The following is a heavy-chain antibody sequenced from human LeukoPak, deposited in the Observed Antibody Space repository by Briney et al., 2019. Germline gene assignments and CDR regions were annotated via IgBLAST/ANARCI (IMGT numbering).Heavy chain of an antibody. CDR1: GYTFTGYF. J-gene: IGHJ4*02. CDR2: INPDSGGT. V-gene: IGHV1-2*02. D-gene: IGHD2-21*02. Sequence: AAVKVSCKASGYTFTGYFIHWVRQAPGQGLEWMGWINPDSGGTNYAQKFQGRVTMTRDTSISTAYMELSRLRSEDTAVYYCARDVGDDYYFDYWGQGTLVTVSS. CDR3: ARDVGDDYYFDY.